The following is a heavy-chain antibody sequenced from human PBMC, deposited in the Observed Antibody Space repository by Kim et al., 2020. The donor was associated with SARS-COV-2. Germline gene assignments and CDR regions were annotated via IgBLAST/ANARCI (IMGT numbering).Heavy chain of an antibody. J-gene: IGHJ6*02. CDR3: ARVVEDDYGDYYYYGMDV. D-gene: IGHD4-17*01. CDR1: GFTFSSYA. Sequence: GGSLRLSCAASGFTFSSYAMNWVRQAPGKGLEWVSYISSSGSTIYYADSVKGRFTISRDNAKNSLYLQMNSLRAEDTAVYYCARVVEDDYGDYYYYGMDVWGQGTTVTVSS. CDR2: ISSSGSTI. V-gene: IGHV3-48*03.